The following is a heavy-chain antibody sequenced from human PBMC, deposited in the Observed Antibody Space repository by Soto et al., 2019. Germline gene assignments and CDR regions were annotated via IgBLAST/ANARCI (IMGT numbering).Heavy chain of an antibody. D-gene: IGHD3-16*02. CDR3: ARGVMITFGGVIGIFDY. J-gene: IGHJ4*02. CDR1: GYTFTSYD. V-gene: IGHV1-8*01. Sequence: AASVKVSCKASGYTFTSYDINWVRQATGQGLEWMGWMNPNSGNTGYAQKFQGRVTMTRNTSISTACMELSSLRSEDTAVYYCARGVMITFGGVIGIFDYWGQGTLVTVSS. CDR2: MNPNSGNT.